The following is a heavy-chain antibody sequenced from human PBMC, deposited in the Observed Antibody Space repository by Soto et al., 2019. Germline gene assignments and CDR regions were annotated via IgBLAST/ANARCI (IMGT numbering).Heavy chain of an antibody. V-gene: IGHV4-34*01. D-gene: IGHD3-10*01. CDR3: AGGDVIYISRFDYYNDAMDV. J-gene: IGHJ6*02. CDR1: GGSFSGYY. CDR2: INHSGST. Sequence: PSETLSLTCAVYGGSFSGYYWSWIRQPPGKGLEWIGEINHSGSTNSNPSLKSRVSMSVDTSKNQFSLKLSSLTAADTAVYYCAGGDVIYISRFDYYNDAMDVWGQGTTVTVSS.